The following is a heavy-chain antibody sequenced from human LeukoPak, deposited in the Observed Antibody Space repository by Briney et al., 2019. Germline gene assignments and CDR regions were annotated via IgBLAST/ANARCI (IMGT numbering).Heavy chain of an antibody. CDR2: IYYSGST. J-gene: IGHJ4*02. V-gene: IGHV4-59*01. Sequence: SETLSLTCAVYGGSFSDYNWSWIRQPPGKGLEWIGYIYYSGSTNYNPSLKSRVTISVDTSKNQFSLKLSSVTAADTALYYCARDPYYYDSSGYYPIWGQGTLVTVSS. CDR1: GGSFSDYN. D-gene: IGHD3-22*01. CDR3: ARDPYYYDSSGYYPI.